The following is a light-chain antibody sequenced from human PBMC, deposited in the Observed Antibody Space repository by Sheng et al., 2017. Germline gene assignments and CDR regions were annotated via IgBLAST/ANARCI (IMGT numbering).Light chain of an antibody. Sequence: DIQMTQSPSTLSASLGDRVTITCRASQTISTWLAWYQRKPGKAPKLLIYKASSLESGVPSRFSGSGSGTEFTLTISSLQPDDFATYYCHQYKSYPLTFGGGTKVEIK. CDR3: HQYKSYPLT. CDR1: QTISTW. J-gene: IGKJ4*01. CDR2: KAS. V-gene: IGKV1-5*03.